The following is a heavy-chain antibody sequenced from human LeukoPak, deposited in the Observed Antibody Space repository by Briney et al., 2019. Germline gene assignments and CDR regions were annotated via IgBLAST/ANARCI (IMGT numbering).Heavy chain of an antibody. D-gene: IGHD3-16*01. V-gene: IGHV3-74*01. CDR2: INPDGSTT. CDR3: AREAAWGNWYFDH. Sequence: GESLRLSCAASGFTFSRYWIHWVRQAPGKGLEWVSRINPDGSTTTYADSVKGRFTISRDNAKNTVYLQMNSLRAEDTAVYYCAREAAWGNWYFDHWGRGTLVTVSS. CDR1: GFTFSRYW. J-gene: IGHJ2*01.